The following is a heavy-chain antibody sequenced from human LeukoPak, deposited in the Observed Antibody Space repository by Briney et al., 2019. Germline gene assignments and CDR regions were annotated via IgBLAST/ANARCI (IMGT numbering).Heavy chain of an antibody. Sequence: PGGSLRLSCTASTFSFSNYEMNWVRQATGQGLEWVSYISPTGYTIYYADSGKGRFTISRDSAKNSLYLQMSSLRAEDTEVYYCARVGYHGSGSFDYWGQGTLVTVSS. CDR2: ISPTGYTI. V-gene: IGHV3-48*03. D-gene: IGHD3-10*01. CDR1: TFSFSNYE. J-gene: IGHJ4*02. CDR3: ARVGYHGSGSFDY.